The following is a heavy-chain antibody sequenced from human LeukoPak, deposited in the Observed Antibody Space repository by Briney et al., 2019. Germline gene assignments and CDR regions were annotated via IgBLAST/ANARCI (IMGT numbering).Heavy chain of an antibody. V-gene: IGHV3-30*04. CDR1: GFTFSSYA. CDR3: ARDPLGTRPGFDY. Sequence: PGGSLRLSCAASGFTFSSYAMSWVRQAPGKGLEWVAVISYDGSNKYYADSVKGRFTIPRDNSKNTLYLQMNSLRAEDTAVYYCARDPLGTRPGFDYWGQGTLVTVSS. D-gene: IGHD1-1*01. CDR2: ISYDGSNK. J-gene: IGHJ4*02.